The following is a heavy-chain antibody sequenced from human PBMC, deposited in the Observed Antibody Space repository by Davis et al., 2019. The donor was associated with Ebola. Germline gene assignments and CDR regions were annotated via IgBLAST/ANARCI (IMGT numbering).Heavy chain of an antibody. CDR3: ARGRPWLWVATPVRFDS. D-gene: IGHD5-12*01. J-gene: IGHJ4*02. Sequence: AASVKVSCKASGYTFTSYAMHWVRQAPGQRLEWMGWINAGNGNTKYSQKFQGRVTITADESTNTAYMELSSLSSDDTAVYYCARGRPWLWVATPVRFDSWGLGTLVIVSS. CDR1: GYTFTSYA. CDR2: INAGNGNT. V-gene: IGHV1-3*01.